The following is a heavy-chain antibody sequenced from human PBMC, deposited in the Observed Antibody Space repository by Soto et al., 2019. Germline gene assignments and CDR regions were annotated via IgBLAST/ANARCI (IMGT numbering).Heavy chain of an antibody. CDR1: GGSISSGGYS. Sequence: SETLSLTCAVSGGSISSGGYSWSWIRQPPGKGLEWIGYIYHSGSTYYNPSLKSRVTISVDTSKNQFSLKLSSVTAADTAVYYCARVLFGRGNWFDPWGQGTLVTSPQ. J-gene: IGHJ5*02. D-gene: IGHD3-3*01. CDR2: IYHSGST. V-gene: IGHV4-30-2*01. CDR3: ARVLFGRGNWFDP.